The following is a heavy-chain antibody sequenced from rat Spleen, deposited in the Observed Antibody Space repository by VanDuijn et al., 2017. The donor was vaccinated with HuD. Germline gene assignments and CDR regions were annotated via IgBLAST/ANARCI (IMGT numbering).Heavy chain of an antibody. CDR3: ARHGYNTYFDS. CDR2: FSYEGFTS. V-gene: IGHV5-29*01. CDR1: GFTFSDYY. Sequence: EVQLVESDGDLVQPGRSLKLSCAASGFTFSDYYMAWVRQAPTKGLEWVATFSYEGFTSYYRDSVKSRFTISRDNAKNSQYLQMDSLESSDTATYYCARHGYNTYFDSWGKGVLVTVSS. J-gene: IGHJ2*01. D-gene: IGHD1-5*01.